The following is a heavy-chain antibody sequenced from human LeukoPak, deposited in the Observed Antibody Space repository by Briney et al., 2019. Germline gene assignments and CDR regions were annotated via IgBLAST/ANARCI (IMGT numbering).Heavy chain of an antibody. CDR2: IYNSGST. Sequence: PSETLSLTCSVSGGSISLYYWSWVRQTPGKGLEWVGYIYNSGSTNYNTSLKRRVTTSVDTSKKTFSLRLSSVSAADTPLYYCARHLRYCSCCTCYSYDAFDIWGQGTMVTVSS. D-gene: IGHD2-15*01. V-gene: IGHV4-59*08. CDR3: ARHLRYCSCCTCYSYDAFDI. CDR1: GGSISLYY. J-gene: IGHJ3*02.